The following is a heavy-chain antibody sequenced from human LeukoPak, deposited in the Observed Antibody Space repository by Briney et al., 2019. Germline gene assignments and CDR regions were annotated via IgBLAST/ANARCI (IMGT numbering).Heavy chain of an antibody. D-gene: IGHD2-15*01. CDR2: TYPGDSDT. V-gene: IGHV5-51*01. Sequence: PGESLKISCKGSGYSFTSYWIGWVRPMPGKGLEWMGITYPGDSDTRYSPSFQGQVTISADKSISTAYLQWSSLKASDTAMYYCARPGYCSGGSCYQGDYWGQGTLVTVSS. J-gene: IGHJ4*02. CDR1: GYSFTSYW. CDR3: ARPGYCSGGSCYQGDY.